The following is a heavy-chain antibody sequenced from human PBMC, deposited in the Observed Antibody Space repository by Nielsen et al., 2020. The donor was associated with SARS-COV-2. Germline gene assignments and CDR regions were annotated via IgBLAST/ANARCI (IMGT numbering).Heavy chain of an antibody. J-gene: IGHJ4*02. CDR2: ISSDGRDK. V-gene: IGHV3-30*04. Sequence: GGSLRLSCAASGFAFSRYVMHWVRQAPGKGLEWVAVISSDGRDKYYADSVRGRFTISRDTVKNTVYLQMNSVRADDTGVYYCANFWDWGQGTLVTVSS. D-gene: IGHD3-3*01. CDR1: GFAFSRYV. CDR3: ANFWD.